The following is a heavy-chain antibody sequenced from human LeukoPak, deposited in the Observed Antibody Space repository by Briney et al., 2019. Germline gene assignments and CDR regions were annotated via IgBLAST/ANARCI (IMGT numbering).Heavy chain of an antibody. J-gene: IGHJ4*02. V-gene: IGHV5-51*01. Sequence: GASLKISCQGSGYSFTSFWIGWVRQLPGKGLEWMGIIYPGDSDTRYSPSFQGQVTISADKSISTAYLQWSSLKASDTAMYYCARQAYGSGSYSPHWGQGTLVTVSS. CDR1: GYSFTSFW. CDR3: ARQAYGSGSYSPH. D-gene: IGHD3-10*01. CDR2: IYPGDSDT.